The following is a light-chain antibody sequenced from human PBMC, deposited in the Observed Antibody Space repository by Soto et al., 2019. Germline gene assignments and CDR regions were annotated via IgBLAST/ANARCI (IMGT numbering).Light chain of an antibody. Sequence: EIVLTQSPGTLSLSPGDRATLYCRASQSVTITSLAWYQQKPGQAPRLLLYDASNRATGIPDRFSGSGSGTDFTLTINRLEPEDFAVYSGQQYGSAPYTFGQGTKLEIK. CDR2: DAS. CDR1: QSVTITS. CDR3: QQYGSAPYT. V-gene: IGKV3-20*01. J-gene: IGKJ2*01.